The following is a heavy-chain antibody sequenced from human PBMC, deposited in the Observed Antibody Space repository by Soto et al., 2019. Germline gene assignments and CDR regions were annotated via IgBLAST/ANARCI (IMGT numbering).Heavy chain of an antibody. Sequence: GGSLRLSCAASGFTFSGSAMHWVRQASGKWLEWVGRIRSKANSYATAYAASVKGRFTISRDDSKNTAYLQMNSLKTEDTAVYYCTRQVAGHTLDYWGQGTLVTVSS. CDR2: IRSKANSYAT. CDR3: TRQVAGHTLDY. D-gene: IGHD2-15*01. J-gene: IGHJ4*02. CDR1: GFTFSGSA. V-gene: IGHV3-73*01.